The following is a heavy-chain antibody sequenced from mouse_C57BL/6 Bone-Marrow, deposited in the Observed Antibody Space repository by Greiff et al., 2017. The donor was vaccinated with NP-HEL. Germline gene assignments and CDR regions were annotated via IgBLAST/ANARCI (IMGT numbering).Heavy chain of an antibody. CDR2: IDPSDSYT. J-gene: IGHJ3*01. CDR3: ARSDYYGSSYDFAY. V-gene: IGHV1-69*01. CDR1: GYTFTSYW. D-gene: IGHD1-1*01. Sequence: VQLQQSGAELVMPGASVKLSCKASGYTFTSYWMHWVKQRPGQGLEWIGEIDPSDSYTNYNRKFKGKSTLTVDKSSSTAYMQLSSLTSEDSAVYYCARSDYYGSSYDFAYWGQGTLVTVSA.